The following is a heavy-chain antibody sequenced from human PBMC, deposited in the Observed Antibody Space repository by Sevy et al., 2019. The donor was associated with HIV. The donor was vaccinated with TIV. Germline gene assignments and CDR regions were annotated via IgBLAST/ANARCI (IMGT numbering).Heavy chain of an antibody. CDR2: TYYRSKWYN. CDR1: GDSVSSNSAA. J-gene: IGHJ2*01. V-gene: IGHV6-1*01. Sequence: SQTLSLTCAISGDSVSSNSAAWNCIRQSPSRGLEWLGRTYYRSKWYNDYAVSVKSRITINPDTSKNQFSLQLNSVTPEDTAVYYCARSGVAAAGTGIYWYFDLWGRGTLVTVSS. CDR3: ARSGVAAAGTGIYWYFDL. D-gene: IGHD6-13*01.